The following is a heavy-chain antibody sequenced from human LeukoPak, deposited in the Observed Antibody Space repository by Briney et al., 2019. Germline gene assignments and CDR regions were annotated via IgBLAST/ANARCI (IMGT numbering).Heavy chain of an antibody. J-gene: IGHJ3*02. Sequence: GGSLRLSCAASGFTFSSYSMNWVRQAPGKGLEWVSSISSSSSYIYYADSVKGRFTISRDNAKNSLYLRMNSLRAEDTAVYYCATMARSYDAFDIWGQGTMVTVSS. CDR2: ISSSSSYI. CDR1: GFTFSSYS. V-gene: IGHV3-21*01. D-gene: IGHD5-24*01. CDR3: ATMARSYDAFDI.